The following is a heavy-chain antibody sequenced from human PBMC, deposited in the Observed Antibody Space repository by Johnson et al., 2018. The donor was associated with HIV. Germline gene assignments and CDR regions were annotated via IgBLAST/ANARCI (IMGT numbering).Heavy chain of an antibody. Sequence: VQLVESGGGVVQPGRSLRMSCVASGFTFSTYGMTWVRQAPGKGLEWVSAISGTGGTTYYADSVRGRFSISRDKSKDTLYLQMSSLRAEETALYYCARVTRYNWNSDAFDIWGQGTMVTVSS. CDR3: ARVTRYNWNSDAFDI. V-gene: IGHV3-23*04. CDR1: GFTFSTYG. J-gene: IGHJ3*02. D-gene: IGHD1-1*01. CDR2: ISGTGGTT.